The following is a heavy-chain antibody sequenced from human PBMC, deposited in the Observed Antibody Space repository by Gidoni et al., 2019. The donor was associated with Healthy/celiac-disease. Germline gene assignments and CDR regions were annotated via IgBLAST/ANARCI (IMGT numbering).Heavy chain of an antibody. CDR3: ASGQRYCSGGSCYPRQ. D-gene: IGHD2-15*01. V-gene: IGHV4-59*08. Sequence: QVQLQESGPGLVKPSETLSLTCTVSGGSISSYYWSWIRQPPGKGLEWNGYIYYSGSTNYNPSLKSRVTISVDTSKNQFSLKLSSVTAADTAVYYCASGQRYCSGGSCYPRQWGQGTLVTVSS. CDR2: IYYSGST. CDR1: GGSISSYY. J-gene: IGHJ4*02.